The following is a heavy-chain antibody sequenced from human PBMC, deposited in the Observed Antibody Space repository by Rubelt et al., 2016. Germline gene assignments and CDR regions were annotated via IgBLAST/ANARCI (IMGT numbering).Heavy chain of an antibody. J-gene: IGHJ4*02. D-gene: IGHD3-10*01. CDR3: ARSGGWFGADS. Sequence: ISSSSSTIYYADSVKGRFTISRDNAKNSLYLQMNSLIAEDTAVYYCARSGGWFGADSWGRGTLVTVSS. CDR2: ISSSSSTI. V-gene: IGHV3-48*01.